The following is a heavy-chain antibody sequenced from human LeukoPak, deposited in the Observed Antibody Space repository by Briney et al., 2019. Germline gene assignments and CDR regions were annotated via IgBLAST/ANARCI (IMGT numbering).Heavy chain of an antibody. CDR3: ARHGYSGYEYYYYYGMDV. Sequence: SETLSLTCTVSGGSISSYYWGWIRQPPGKGLEWIGYIYYSGSTNYNPSLKRRVTISVDASKNQFSLKLSSVTAADTAVCYCARHGYSGYEYYYYYGMDVRGQGTTVTISS. CDR2: IYYSGST. CDR1: GGSISSYY. D-gene: IGHD5-12*01. V-gene: IGHV4-59*08. J-gene: IGHJ6*02.